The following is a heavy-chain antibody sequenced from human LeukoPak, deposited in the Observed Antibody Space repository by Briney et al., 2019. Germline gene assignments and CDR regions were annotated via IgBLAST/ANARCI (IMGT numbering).Heavy chain of an antibody. V-gene: IGHV3-30*18. CDR2: ISYDGSNK. D-gene: IGHD6-19*01. CDR1: GFTFSSYG. J-gene: IGHJ4*02. CDR3: AKSKGRAVAGRGGYYFDY. Sequence: PGRSLRLSCAASGFTFSSYGMHWVRQAPGKGLEWVAVISYDGSNKYYADSVKGRFTISRDNSKNTPYLQMNSLRAEDTAVYYCAKSKGRAVAGRGGYYFDYWGQGTLVTVSS.